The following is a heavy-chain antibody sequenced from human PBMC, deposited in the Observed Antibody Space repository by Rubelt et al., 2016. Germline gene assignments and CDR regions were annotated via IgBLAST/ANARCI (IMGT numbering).Heavy chain of an antibody. D-gene: IGHD3-3*01. V-gene: IGHV5-10-1*01. CDR2: FDPSDSDT. CDR1: GYSFTSYW. J-gene: IGHJ4*02. CDR3: AIYDFWSGYYLDY. Sequence: EVQLVQSGAEVKKPGESLKISCKGSGYSFTSYWISWVRQMPGKGLEWMGRFDPSDSDTNYSPAFQGHVTISADKSISTAYLQWSSRKASDTAMYYCAIYDFWSGYYLDYWGQGTLVTVSS.